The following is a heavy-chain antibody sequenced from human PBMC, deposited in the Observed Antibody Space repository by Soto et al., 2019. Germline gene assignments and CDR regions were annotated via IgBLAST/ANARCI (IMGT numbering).Heavy chain of an antibody. CDR1: GFTFSSYG. CDR3: ARGEYSSSSSTHYYYYGMDV. D-gene: IGHD6-6*01. V-gene: IGHV3-33*01. Sequence: GGSLRPSCAASGFTFSSYGMHWVSQAPGEGLEWVAVIWYDGSNKYYADSVKGRFTISRDNSKNTLYLQMNSLRAEDTAVYYCARGEYSSSSSTHYYYYGMDVWGQGTTVTVSS. J-gene: IGHJ6*02. CDR2: IWYDGSNK.